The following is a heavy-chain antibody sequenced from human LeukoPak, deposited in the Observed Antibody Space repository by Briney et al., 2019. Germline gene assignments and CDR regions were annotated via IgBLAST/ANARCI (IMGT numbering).Heavy chain of an antibody. V-gene: IGHV1-69*13. CDR2: IIPIFGTA. Sequence: SVKVSCKASGGTFSSYAISWVRQAPGQGLEWMGGIIPIFGTANYAQKFQGRVTITADESTSTAYMELSSLRSEDTAVYYCARRYNNGPPSKFDYWGQGTLVTVSS. CDR3: ARRYNNGPPSKFDY. J-gene: IGHJ4*02. CDR1: GGTFSSYA. D-gene: IGHD3-10*01.